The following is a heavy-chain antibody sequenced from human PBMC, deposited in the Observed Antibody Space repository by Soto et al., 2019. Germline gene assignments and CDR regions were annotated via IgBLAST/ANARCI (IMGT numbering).Heavy chain of an antibody. Sequence: QVQLVQSGAEVKKPGSSVKVSCKASGGTFSSYAISWVRQAPGQGLEWMGGIIPIFGTANYAQKFQGRVTITADESTSTAYMELSSLRSEDTAVYYCAREGYCISTSCYNWFDPWGQGTLVTVSS. D-gene: IGHD2-2*01. V-gene: IGHV1-69*12. CDR2: IIPIFGTA. J-gene: IGHJ5*02. CDR3: AREGYCISTSCYNWFDP. CDR1: GGTFSSYA.